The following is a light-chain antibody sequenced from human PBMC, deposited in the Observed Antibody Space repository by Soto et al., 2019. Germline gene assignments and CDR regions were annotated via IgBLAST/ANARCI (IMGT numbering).Light chain of an antibody. CDR2: GNS. J-gene: IGLJ1*01. CDR1: SSNIGAGYD. Sequence: QSVLTQPPSVSGAPGQRVTISCTGSSSNIGAGYDVHWYQQLPGTAPKLLIYGNSNRPSGVPDRFSGSKSGTSASLAISGLQAEDEADYYCSSYTSSSTLYVFGTGTKLTVL. V-gene: IGLV1-40*01. CDR3: SSYTSSSTLYV.